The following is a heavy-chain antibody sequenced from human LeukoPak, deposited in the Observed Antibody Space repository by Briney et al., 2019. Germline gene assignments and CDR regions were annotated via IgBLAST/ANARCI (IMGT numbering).Heavy chain of an antibody. CDR1: GGSIKSGNW. V-gene: IGHV4-4*02. Sequence: NPSETLSLTCAVSGGSIKSGNWWSWVRQPPGKGLEWIGEIYHSGSTNYNPSLKSRVTISVDKSKNQFSLKLASVTAADTAIYYCAKGAGGFSYYNWFDPWGQGTLVTVSS. D-gene: IGHD5-18*01. CDR2: IYHSGST. J-gene: IGHJ5*02. CDR3: AKGAGGFSYYNWFDP.